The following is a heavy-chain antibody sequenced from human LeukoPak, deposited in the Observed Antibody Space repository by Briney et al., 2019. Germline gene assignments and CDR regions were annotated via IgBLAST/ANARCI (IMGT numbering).Heavy chain of an antibody. CDR1: GFTFSNYW. CDR2: IKPDESEK. D-gene: IGHD3-9*01. J-gene: IGHJ4*02. V-gene: IGHV3-7*03. CDR3: AKWGPYDILTGRIN. Sequence: GGSLRLSCAASGFTFSNYWMTWVRQAPGKGLEWVANIKPDESEKYYVGSVKGRFTISRDNAKNSLYLQMNSLRAEDTAVYYCAKWGPYDILTGRINWGQGTLVTVSS.